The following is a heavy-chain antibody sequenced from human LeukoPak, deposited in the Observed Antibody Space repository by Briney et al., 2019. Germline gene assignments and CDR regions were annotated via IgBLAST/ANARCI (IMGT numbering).Heavy chain of an antibody. CDR2: IHHSRNT. CDR1: GSSISSDYY. Sequence: SETLSLTCAVSGSSISSDYYWGWVRQPPGKGLEWIGNIHHSRNTYYNPSLKSRVTISVDTSKNQFSLKLSSVTAADTAVYYCAKVAAAEGRYFDYWGQGTLVTVSS. J-gene: IGHJ4*02. D-gene: IGHD6-13*01. V-gene: IGHV4-38-2*01. CDR3: AKVAAAEGRYFDY.